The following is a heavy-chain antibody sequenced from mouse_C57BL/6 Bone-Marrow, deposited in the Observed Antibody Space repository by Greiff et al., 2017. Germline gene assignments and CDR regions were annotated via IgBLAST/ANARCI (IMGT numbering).Heavy chain of an antibody. Sequence: DVKLVESGPGLVKPSQSLSLTCSVTGYSITSGYYWNWIRQFPGNKLEWMGYISYDGSNNYNPSLKNRISITRDTSKNQFFLKLNSVTTEDTATYYCARERDYYGSSGGYFDVWGTGTTVTVSS. CDR3: ARERDYYGSSGGYFDV. J-gene: IGHJ1*03. D-gene: IGHD1-1*01. CDR1: GYSITSGYY. V-gene: IGHV3-6*01. CDR2: ISYDGSN.